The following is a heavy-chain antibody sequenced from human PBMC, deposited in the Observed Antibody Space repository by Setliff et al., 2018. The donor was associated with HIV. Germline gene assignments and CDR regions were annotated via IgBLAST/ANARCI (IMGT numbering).Heavy chain of an antibody. CDR3: ARDGGRTGYSSSSDQ. J-gene: IGHJ4*02. Sequence: SETLSLTCTVSGGSISSYYWSWIRQPPGKGLEWIGYIYTSGSTNYNPSLKSRVTMSVDTSKNQFSLQLTSVTAADTAVYYCARDGGRTGYSSSSDQWGQGTLVTVSS. CDR1: GGSISSYY. V-gene: IGHV4-4*09. D-gene: IGHD6-13*01. CDR2: IYTSGST.